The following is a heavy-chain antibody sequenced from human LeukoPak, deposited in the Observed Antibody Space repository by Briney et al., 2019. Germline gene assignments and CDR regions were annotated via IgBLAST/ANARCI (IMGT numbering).Heavy chain of an antibody. CDR3: AKDVGRVTPTGAFVI. J-gene: IGHJ3*02. V-gene: IGHV3-30*02. CDR2: IRNDGSNK. D-gene: IGHD3-10*01. CDR1: GFTFSSYG. Sequence: GGSLSLSCAASGFTFSSYGMHWVRQAAGKGREWVGCIRNDGSNKYYADSVTRQFTISRDNSWNTLYLQMDSLRGEAAGEYYCAKDVGRVTPTGAFVICGAGTMVTVSS.